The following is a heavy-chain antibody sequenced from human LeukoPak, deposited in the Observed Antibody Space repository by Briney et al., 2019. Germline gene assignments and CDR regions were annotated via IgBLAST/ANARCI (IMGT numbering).Heavy chain of an antibody. V-gene: IGHV4-4*02. Sequence: SETLSLTCAVSGVSMSSNNWWSWVRRPPGKGLEWIGEIHESGSTNYNPSLKSRVTISVDKSKDQFSLKLSSVTAADTAVYYCARHEGFSQKDWGQGTQVTVP. CDR3: ARHEGFSQKD. J-gene: IGHJ4*02. CDR2: IHESGST. CDR1: GVSMSSNNW.